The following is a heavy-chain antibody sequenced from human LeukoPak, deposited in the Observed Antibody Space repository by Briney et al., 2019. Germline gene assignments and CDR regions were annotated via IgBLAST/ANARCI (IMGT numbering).Heavy chain of an antibody. CDR1: GGSISSHSYY. CDR3: ARGPPLNVVGSTYFDY. Sequence: PSETLSLTCTVSGGSISSHSYYWGWIRQPPGKGLEWIGSIYYGGSTFYNPSLKSRVTMSVDTSKNQFPLKLSSVTAADTAVYYCARGPPLNVVGSTYFDYWGQGTLVTVSS. V-gene: IGHV4-39*01. CDR2: IYYGGST. J-gene: IGHJ4*02. D-gene: IGHD2-15*01.